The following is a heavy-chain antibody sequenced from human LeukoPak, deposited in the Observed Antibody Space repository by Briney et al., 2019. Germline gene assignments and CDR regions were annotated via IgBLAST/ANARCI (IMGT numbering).Heavy chain of an antibody. CDR3: ALGLVTDY. D-gene: IGHD3-9*01. Sequence: GGSLRLSCAASGFTFSSYAMHWVRQAPGKGLEWVALISSDGSNKDYADSVKGRFTISRDNSKNTLYLQMNSLRVEDTAVYYCALGLVTDYWGQGTLVTVSS. CDR1: GFTFSSYA. J-gene: IGHJ4*02. CDR2: ISSDGSNK. V-gene: IGHV3-30*14.